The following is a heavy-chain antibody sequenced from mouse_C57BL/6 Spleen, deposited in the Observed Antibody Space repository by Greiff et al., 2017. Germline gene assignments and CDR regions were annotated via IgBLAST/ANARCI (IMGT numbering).Heavy chain of an antibody. CDR2: ISNGGGST. CDR3: ARQDGYLDY. CDR1: GFTFSDYY. V-gene: IGHV5-12*01. J-gene: IGHJ2*01. Sequence: EVQLVESGGGLVQPGGSLKLSCAASGFTFSDYYMYWVRQTPEKRLEWVAYISNGGGSTYYPDTVKGRFTISRDNAKNTLYLQMSRLKSEDTAMYYCARQDGYLDYWGQGTTLTVSA. D-gene: IGHD2-3*01.